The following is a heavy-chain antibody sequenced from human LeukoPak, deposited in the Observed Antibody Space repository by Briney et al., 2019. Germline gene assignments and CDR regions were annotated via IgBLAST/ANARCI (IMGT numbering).Heavy chain of an antibody. CDR1: GGSFSGYY. D-gene: IGHD2-15*01. CDR2: INHSGST. J-gene: IGHJ3*02. V-gene: IGHV4-34*01. Sequence: SETLSLTCAVYGGSFSGYYWSWIRQPPGKGLEWIGEINHSGSTNYNPSLKSRVTISVDTSKNQFSLKLSSVTAADTAVYYCARPVVVAAVWAFDIRGQGTMVTVSS. CDR3: ARPVVVAAVWAFDI.